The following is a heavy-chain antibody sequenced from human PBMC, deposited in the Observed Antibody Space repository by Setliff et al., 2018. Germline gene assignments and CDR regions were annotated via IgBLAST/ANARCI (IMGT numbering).Heavy chain of an antibody. Sequence: ASVKVSCKASGYTFTSYGISWVRQAPGQGLEWMGGTIPMFGTTEYAQKFQGRLTIITDESTNTAFMQLSSLRSDDTAVYYCVREGVDSRSSTDYRYYMDVWGKGTTVTVSS. D-gene: IGHD3-22*01. V-gene: IGHV1-69*05. CDR2: TIPMFGTT. CDR3: VREGVDSRSSTDYRYYMDV. J-gene: IGHJ6*03. CDR1: GYTFTSYG.